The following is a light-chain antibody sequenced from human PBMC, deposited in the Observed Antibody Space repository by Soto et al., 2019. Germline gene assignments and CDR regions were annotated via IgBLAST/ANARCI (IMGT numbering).Light chain of an antibody. V-gene: IGKV3-15*01. Sequence: EIVLTQSPGTLSLSPGERATLSCRASQRISSNLAWYQQKPGQAPRLLMFRASTRATGFPARFSGSGSGTEFNLTISSLQSEDFAVYYCQQYNNWPRATFGGGTKVDIK. CDR3: QQYNNWPRAT. CDR1: QRISSN. CDR2: RAS. J-gene: IGKJ4*01.